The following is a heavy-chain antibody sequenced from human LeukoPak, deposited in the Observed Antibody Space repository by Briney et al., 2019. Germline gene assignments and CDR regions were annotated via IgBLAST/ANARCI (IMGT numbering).Heavy chain of an antibody. V-gene: IGHV3-23*01. CDR2: ISGSGGST. J-gene: IGHJ4*02. D-gene: IGHD1-26*01. CDR1: GFTFSSYA. Sequence: PGGSLRLSCAASGFTFSSYAMSWVRQAPGKGLEWVSAISGSGGSTYYADSVKGRFTISRDNSKNTLYLQMNSQRAEDTAVYYCARDLGGGTYYVGSYNWGQGTLVTVSS. CDR3: ARDLGGGTYYVGSYN.